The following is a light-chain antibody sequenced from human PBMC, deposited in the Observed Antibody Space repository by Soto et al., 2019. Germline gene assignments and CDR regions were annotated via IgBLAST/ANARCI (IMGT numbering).Light chain of an antibody. CDR2: EVN. V-gene: IGLV2-8*01. J-gene: IGLJ2*01. CDR3: SSYAGNNVLV. CDR1: SSDVVGYNY. Sequence: QSALTQPPSASGSPGQSVTIPCTGTSSDVVGYNYVSWYQQHPGKAPRLMIYEVNKRPSGVPYRFSGSKSGNTASLTVSGLQADDEAVYYCSSYAGNNVLVFGGGTKLTVL.